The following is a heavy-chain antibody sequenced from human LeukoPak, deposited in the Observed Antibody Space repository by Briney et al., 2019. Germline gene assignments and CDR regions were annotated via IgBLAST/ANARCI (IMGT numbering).Heavy chain of an antibody. V-gene: IGHV3-21*01. CDR1: GFTFSSYS. CDR3: AREIGYYDRSGYFTFDY. J-gene: IGHJ4*02. Sequence: GGSLRLSCAASGFTFSSYSMNWVRQAPGKGLEWVSAISSSSSYIYYADSVKGRFTNSRHNDKHSLYLQMNRLRAEDTAVYYCAREIGYYDRSGYFTFDYWGEGTLVSVSS. CDR2: ISSSSSYI. D-gene: IGHD3-22*01.